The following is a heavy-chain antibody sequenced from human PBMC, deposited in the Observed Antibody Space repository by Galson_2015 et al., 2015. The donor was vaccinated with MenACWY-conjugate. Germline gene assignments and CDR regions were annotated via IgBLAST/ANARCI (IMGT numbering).Heavy chain of an antibody. Sequence: SLRLSCAASGFTFSSSGMPWVRQAPGKGLAWVAVIWYDGSNKYYADSVKGRFTISRDNSKNTLYLQMNSLRAEDTAVYYCARDYSNYYDGMDVGGQGTTVTVSS. CDR2: IWYDGSNK. V-gene: IGHV3-33*01. J-gene: IGHJ6*02. CDR3: ARDYSNYYDGMDV. D-gene: IGHD4-11*01. CDR1: GFTFSSSG.